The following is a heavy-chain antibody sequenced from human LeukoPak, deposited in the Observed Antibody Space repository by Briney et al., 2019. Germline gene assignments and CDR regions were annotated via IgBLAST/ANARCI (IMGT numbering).Heavy chain of an antibody. CDR3: ASMRLGEDIVVVPAAD. D-gene: IGHD2-2*01. J-gene: IGHJ4*02. Sequence: SVKVSCKASGGTFSSYAISWVRQAPGQGLEWMGGIIPIFGTANYAQKSQGRVTITADKSTSTAYMELSSLRSEDTAVYYCASMRLGEDIVVVPAADWGQGTLVTVSS. V-gene: IGHV1-69*06. CDR2: IIPIFGTA. CDR1: GGTFSSYA.